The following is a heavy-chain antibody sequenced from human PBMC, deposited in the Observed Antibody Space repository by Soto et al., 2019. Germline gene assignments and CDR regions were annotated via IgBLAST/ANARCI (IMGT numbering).Heavy chain of an antibody. CDR2: FYNSWTT. D-gene: IGHD6-19*01. CDR1: GDSINEENYY. Sequence: QVHLQESGPGLVRPSQTLSLTCSVSGDSINEENYYWRWIRQSPGKGLEWIGYFYNSWTTASSPSLKTRVTISGGWSSNQFSLRWPSVTVADTAVYYCARAEILCGCDVWGPGAMVIVSS. CDR3: ARAEILCGCDV. V-gene: IGHV4-30-4*01. J-gene: IGHJ3*01.